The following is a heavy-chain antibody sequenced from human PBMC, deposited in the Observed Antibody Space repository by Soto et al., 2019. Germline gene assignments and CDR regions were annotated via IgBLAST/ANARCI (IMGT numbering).Heavy chain of an antibody. V-gene: IGHV1-3*01. CDR2: INAGNGNT. D-gene: IGHD3-10*01. Sequence: ASVKVSCKASGYTFTTYAIHWVRQAPGQRLEWMGLINAGNGNTKYSQKFQDRVTITRDTSASTAYMELSSLRSGDTSIYYCAKGSYGSGKGFDPWGQGTLVTV. CDR3: AKGSYGSGKGFDP. CDR1: GYTFTTYA. J-gene: IGHJ5*02.